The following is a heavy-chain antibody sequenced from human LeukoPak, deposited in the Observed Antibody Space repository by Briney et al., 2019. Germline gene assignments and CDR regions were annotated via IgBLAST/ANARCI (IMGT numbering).Heavy chain of an antibody. CDR2: FDPEDGET. V-gene: IGHV1-24*01. D-gene: IGHD3-16*02. Sequence: ASVKVSCKVSGYTLTELSMHWVRQAPGKGLAWMGGFDPEDGETIYAQEFQGRVTMTEDTSTDTAYMELSSLRSEDTAVYYCATGGQHYDYVWGSYRQKAAFDIWGQGTMVTVSS. J-gene: IGHJ3*02. CDR3: ATGGQHYDYVWGSYRQKAAFDI. CDR1: GYTLTELS.